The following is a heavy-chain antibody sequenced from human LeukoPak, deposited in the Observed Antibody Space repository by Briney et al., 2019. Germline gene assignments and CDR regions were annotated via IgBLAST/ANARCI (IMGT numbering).Heavy chain of an antibody. J-gene: IGHJ5*02. V-gene: IGHV3-23*01. CDR2: INEIGGST. CDR1: GFTFSSNA. Sequence: GGSLRLSCAASGFTFSSNAMTWVRQAPGKGLEWVSSINEIGGSTYYADSVKGRFTISRDNSKNTLCLQMNSLRAEDTAVYYCAKESQLLWFAPFDPWGQGTLVTVSS. CDR3: AKESQLLWFAPFDP. D-gene: IGHD3-10*01.